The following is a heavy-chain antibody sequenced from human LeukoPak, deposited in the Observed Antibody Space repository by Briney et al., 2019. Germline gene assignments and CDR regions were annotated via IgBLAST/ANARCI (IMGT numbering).Heavy chain of an antibody. Sequence: SETLSLNCTVSGYSISSGYYWGWIRQPPGKGLEWIGSIYHSGSTYYNPSLKSRVTISVDTSKNQFSLKLSSVTAADTAVYYCARGGGITMIVVVSHFDYWGQGTLVTVSS. CDR2: IYHSGST. V-gene: IGHV4-38-2*02. D-gene: IGHD3-22*01. CDR3: ARGGGITMIVVVSHFDY. CDR1: GYSISSGYY. J-gene: IGHJ4*02.